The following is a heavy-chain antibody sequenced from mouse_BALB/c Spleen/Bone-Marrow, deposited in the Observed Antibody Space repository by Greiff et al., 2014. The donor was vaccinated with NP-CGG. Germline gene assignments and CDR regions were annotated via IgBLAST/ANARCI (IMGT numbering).Heavy chain of an antibody. V-gene: IGHV14-3*02. CDR2: IDPANGDT. Sequence: EVKVVESGAELVKPGASVKLSCTAFGFNIKDTFMHWVKQRPEQGLEWIGRIDPANGDTKYDPKFQGKATITADTSSNTAYLQLSSLTSEDTAVYYCTKPSFYYGSSYWYFDVWGAGTTVTVSS. CDR3: TKPSFYYGSSYWYFDV. J-gene: IGHJ1*01. D-gene: IGHD1-1*01. CDR1: GFNIKDTF.